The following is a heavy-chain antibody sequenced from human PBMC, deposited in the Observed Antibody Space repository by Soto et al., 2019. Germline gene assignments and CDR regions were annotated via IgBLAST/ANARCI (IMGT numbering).Heavy chain of an antibody. CDR1: GFTFSSYG. Sequence: QVQLVESGGGVVQPGRSLRLSCAASGFTFSSYGMHWVRQAPGKGLEWVAVIWYDGSNKYYADSVKGRFTISRDNSKNTLDLQMNSLRAEDTAVYYCARARIAVAGIDAFDIWGQGTMVTVSS. CDR2: IWYDGSNK. J-gene: IGHJ3*02. CDR3: ARARIAVAGIDAFDI. D-gene: IGHD6-19*01. V-gene: IGHV3-33*01.